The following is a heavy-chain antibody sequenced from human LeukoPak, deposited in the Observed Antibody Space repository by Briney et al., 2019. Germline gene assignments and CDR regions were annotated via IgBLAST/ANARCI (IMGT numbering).Heavy chain of an antibody. CDR1: GFIVSSDY. Sequence: GESLRLSCAVSGFIVSSDYMSWVRQAPGKGLEWVSTIYSGGSTYYADSVKGRFTISRDNAKNSLFLQMNSLRAEDTAVYFCARGGSRVETLVVLDYWGQGTPVTVSS. CDR3: ARGGSRVETLVVLDY. CDR2: IYSGGST. V-gene: IGHV3-53*01. D-gene: IGHD2-21*01. J-gene: IGHJ4*02.